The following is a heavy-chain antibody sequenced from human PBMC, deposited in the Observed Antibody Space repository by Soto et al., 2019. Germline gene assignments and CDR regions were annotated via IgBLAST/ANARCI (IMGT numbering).Heavy chain of an antibody. J-gene: IGHJ4*02. D-gene: IGHD1-26*01. CDR3: AREEPSGEGAYDY. Sequence: QVQLVESGGGVVQPGRSLRLSCAASGFTFSSYAMHWVRQAPGKGLEWVAVISYDGSNKYYADSVKGRFTISRDNSKNTLYLQMNSLRAEDTPVYYRAREEPSGEGAYDYWGQGTLVTVSS. V-gene: IGHV3-30-3*01. CDR2: ISYDGSNK. CDR1: GFTFSSYA.